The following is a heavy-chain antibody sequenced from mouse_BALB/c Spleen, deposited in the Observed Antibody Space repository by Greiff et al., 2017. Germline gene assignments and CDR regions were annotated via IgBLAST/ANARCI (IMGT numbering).Heavy chain of an antibody. CDR2: ISYSGST. D-gene: IGHD4-1*01. Sequence: VQLKESGPGLVKPSQSLSLTCTVTGYSITSDYAWNWIRQFPGNKLEWMGYISYSGSTSYNPSLKSRISITRDTSKNQFFLQLNSVTTEDTATYYCARTWEAWFAYWGQGTLVTVSA. V-gene: IGHV3-2*02. CDR3: ARTWEAWFAY. CDR1: GYSITSDYA. J-gene: IGHJ3*01.